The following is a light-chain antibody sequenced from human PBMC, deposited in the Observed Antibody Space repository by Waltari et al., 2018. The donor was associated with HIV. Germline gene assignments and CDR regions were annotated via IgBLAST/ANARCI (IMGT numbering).Light chain of an antibody. CDR1: QSISSW. V-gene: IGKV1-5*03. CDR2: KAS. CDR3: QQYNSYQRT. Sequence: DIQMTQSPSTLSASVGDRVTLTCRASQSISSWLAWYQQKPGKAPKLLIYKASSLESGVPSRFSGSGSGTEFTLTISSLQPDDFATYYCQQYNSYQRTFGQGTKVEIK. J-gene: IGKJ1*01.